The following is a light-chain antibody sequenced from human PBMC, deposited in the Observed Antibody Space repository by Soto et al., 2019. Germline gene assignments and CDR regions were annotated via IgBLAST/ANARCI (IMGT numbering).Light chain of an antibody. CDR3: SSYTSSSALV. V-gene: IGLV2-14*03. Sequence: QSVLTQPASVSGSPGQSITISCTGTSSDVGGYDYVSWYQQYSGKAPKLMIFDVTNRPSGVSNRFSGSKSGNTASLTISGLQAEDEADYYCSSYTSSSALVFGTGTKVTVL. CDR2: DVT. J-gene: IGLJ1*01. CDR1: SSDVGGYDY.